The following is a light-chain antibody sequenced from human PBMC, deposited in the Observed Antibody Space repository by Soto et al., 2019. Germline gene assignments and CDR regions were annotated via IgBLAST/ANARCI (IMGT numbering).Light chain of an antibody. Sequence: QSALTQPPSASGSPGQSVTISCTGTSSDVGGYNYVSWYQQHPGKAPKLMIYEVSKRPSGVPDRFSGSKSGNTASLTVSGLQPEDEADYYCSSYAGSNKSVFXTGTTVTVL. V-gene: IGLV2-8*01. J-gene: IGLJ1*01. CDR3: SSYAGSNKSV. CDR1: SSDVGGYNY. CDR2: EVS.